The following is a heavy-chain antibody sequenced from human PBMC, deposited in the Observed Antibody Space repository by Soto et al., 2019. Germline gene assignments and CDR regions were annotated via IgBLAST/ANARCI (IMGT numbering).Heavy chain of an antibody. CDR1: GGSISSYY. V-gene: IGHV4-59*01. J-gene: IGHJ6*03. CDR3: ARGRTSIDCSSTSCYYYMDV. CDR2: IYYSGST. Sequence: PSETLSLTCTVSGGSISSYYWSWIRQPPGKGLDWIGYIYYSGSTNYNPSLKSRVTISVDTSKNQFSLKLSSVTAADTAVYYCARGRTSIDCSSTSCYYYMDVWGKGTTVTVSS. D-gene: IGHD2-2*01.